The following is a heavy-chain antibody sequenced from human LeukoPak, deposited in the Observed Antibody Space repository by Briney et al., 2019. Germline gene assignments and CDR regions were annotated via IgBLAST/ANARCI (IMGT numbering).Heavy chain of an antibody. CDR1: GYTFTSYD. CDR2: MNPNSGNT. D-gene: IGHD3-10*01. J-gene: IGHJ4*02. Sequence: WASVKVSCKASGYTFTSYDINWVRQAAGQGLEWMGWMNPNSGNTGYAQKFQGRITMARNTSISTAYMEPSSLTSEDTAVYFCARRYDSGSYHLPHWGQGTLVTVSS. CDR3: ARRYDSGSYHLPH. V-gene: IGHV1-8*01.